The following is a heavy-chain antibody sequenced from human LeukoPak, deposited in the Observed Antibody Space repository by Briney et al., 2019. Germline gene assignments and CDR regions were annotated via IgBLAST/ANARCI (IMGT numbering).Heavy chain of an antibody. D-gene: IGHD3-10*02. J-gene: IGHJ6*04. Sequence: GGSLRLFCAASGLTFSSYSMNWVRQAPGRGLEWVSYISSSSSTIYYADSVKGRFTISRDNAKNSLYLQMNSLRAEDTAVYYCAELGITMIGGVWGKGTTVTISS. CDR1: GLTFSSYS. CDR2: ISSSSSTI. V-gene: IGHV3-48*04. CDR3: AELGITMIGGV.